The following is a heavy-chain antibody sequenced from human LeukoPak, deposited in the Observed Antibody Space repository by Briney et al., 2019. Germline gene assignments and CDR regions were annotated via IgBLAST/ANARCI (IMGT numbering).Heavy chain of an antibody. Sequence: GGSLGLSCAASGFTFSSYEMNWVRQAPGKGLEWVSSISSSSSYIYYADSVKGRFTISRDNAKNSLYLQMNSLRAEDTAVYYCAKDPTDFDSSGQTYFDYWGQGSLVTVSS. CDR3: AKDPTDFDSSGQTYFDY. CDR2: ISSSSSYI. V-gene: IGHV3-21*04. J-gene: IGHJ4*02. CDR1: GFTFSSYE. D-gene: IGHD3-22*01.